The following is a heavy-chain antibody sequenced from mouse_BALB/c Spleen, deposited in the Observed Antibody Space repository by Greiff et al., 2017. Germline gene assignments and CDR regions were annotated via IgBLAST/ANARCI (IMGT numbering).Heavy chain of an antibody. CDR3: AREGRLFDY. J-gene: IGHJ2*01. CDR2: INSNGGST. Sequence: EVKLVESGGGLVKPGGSLKLSCAASGFTFSSYGMSWVRQTPDKRLELVATINSNGGSTYYPDSVKGRFTISRDNAKNTLYLQMSSLKSEDTAMYYCAREGRLFDYWGQGTTLTVSS. V-gene: IGHV5-6-3*01. CDR1: GFTFSSYG. D-gene: IGHD3-3*01.